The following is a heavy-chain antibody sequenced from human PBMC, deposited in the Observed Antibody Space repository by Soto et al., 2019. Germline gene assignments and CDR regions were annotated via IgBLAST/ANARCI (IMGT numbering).Heavy chain of an antibody. V-gene: IGHV3-74*01. J-gene: IGHJ3*02. D-gene: IGHD3-22*01. CDR3: ASPNNYYDRVSDAFDI. Sequence: GGSLRLSCAASGFTFSTYWMHWVRQAPGKGLVWVSRINSDGSTTDYANSVKGRFTISRDNAKNTLYLEMNSLRAEDTAVYYCASPNNYYDRVSDAFDIWGQGTMVTVAS. CDR1: GFTFSTYW. CDR2: INSDGSTT.